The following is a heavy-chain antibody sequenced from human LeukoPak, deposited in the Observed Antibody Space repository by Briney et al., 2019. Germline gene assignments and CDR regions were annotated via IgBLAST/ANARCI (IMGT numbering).Heavy chain of an antibody. J-gene: IGHJ6*02. CDR1: GFTFRSYN. CDR2: ILSSGTYI. Sequence: GGSLRLSCAASGFTFRSYNMSWVRQAPGKGLEWVSSILSSGTYIYYAESLKGRFTISRDNAKDSVYLQMNKLRAEDTAVYYCARDDLRTYYGMDVWGQGTTVTVSS. CDR3: ARDDLRTYYGMDV. V-gene: IGHV3-21*01. D-gene: IGHD1-1*01.